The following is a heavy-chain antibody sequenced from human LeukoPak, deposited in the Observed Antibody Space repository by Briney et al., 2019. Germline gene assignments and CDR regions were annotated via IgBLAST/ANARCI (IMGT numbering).Heavy chain of an antibody. J-gene: IGHJ3*02. CDR3: ARDLEGGAFDI. D-gene: IGHD1-26*01. CDR2: IYYSGST. V-gene: IGHV4-34*11. Sequence: SETLSLTCAVYGGSFSGYYWSWIRQPPGKGLEWIGIIYYSGSTYYNPSLKSRVTISVDKSKNQFSLNLTSVTAADTAVYYCARDLEGGAFDIWGQGTMVTVSS. CDR1: GGSFSGYY.